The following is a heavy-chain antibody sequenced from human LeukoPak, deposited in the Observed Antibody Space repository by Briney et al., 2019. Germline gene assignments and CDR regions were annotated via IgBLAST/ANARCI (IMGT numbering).Heavy chain of an antibody. CDR3: AREYNWKQEGAFDI. CDR1: GFTFSSYE. CDR2: ISSSGGTI. D-gene: IGHD1-20*01. J-gene: IGHJ3*02. Sequence: GGSLTLSCAASGFTFSSYEMNWVRQAPGKGLEWVSYISSSGGTIYYADSVKGRFTISRDNAKNSLYLQMNSLRAEDTAVYYCAREYNWKQEGAFDIWGPGTTVTLSS. V-gene: IGHV3-48*03.